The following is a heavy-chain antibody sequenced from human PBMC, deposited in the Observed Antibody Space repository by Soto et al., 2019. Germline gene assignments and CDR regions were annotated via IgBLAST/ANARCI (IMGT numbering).Heavy chain of an antibody. CDR3: ARESITMVRGVHY. CDR1: GFTFSSYG. D-gene: IGHD3-10*01. CDR2: IWYDGSNK. J-gene: IGHJ4*02. V-gene: IGHV3-33*01. Sequence: QVQLVESGGGVVQPGRSLRLSCAASGFTFSSYGMHWVRQAPGKGLEWVAVIWYDGSNKYYADSVKGRFTISRDNSKNTLYLQINSLRAEDTAVYYCARESITMVRGVHYWGQGTLVTVSS.